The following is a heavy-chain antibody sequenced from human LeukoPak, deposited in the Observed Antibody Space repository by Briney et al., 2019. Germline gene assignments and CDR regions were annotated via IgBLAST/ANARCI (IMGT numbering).Heavy chain of an antibody. CDR1: GYIFIDYY. J-gene: IGHJ4*02. CDR3: ARKDLYTSGWYAFDC. D-gene: IGHD6-19*01. Sequence: GASVKVSCKASGYIFIDYYIHWVRQAPGQGLEWMGWFNPNSGGSIYAQKFHGRIAMTRDTSITTAFMELSRLKSDDTAVYYCARKDLYTSGWYAFDCWGQGTLVTVSS. V-gene: IGHV1-2*02. CDR2: FNPNSGGS.